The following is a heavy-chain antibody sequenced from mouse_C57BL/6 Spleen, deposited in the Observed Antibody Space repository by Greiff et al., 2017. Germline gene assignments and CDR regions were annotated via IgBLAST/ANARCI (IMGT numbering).Heavy chain of an antibody. CDR2: INPSTGGT. J-gene: IGHJ3*01. CDR3: ALYYRNYGAWFAY. CDR1: GYSFTGYY. D-gene: IGHD2-5*01. V-gene: IGHV1-42*01. Sequence: EVQLQESGPELVKPGASVKISCKASGYSFTGYYMNWVKQSPEKSLEWIGEINPSTGGTTYNQKFKAKATLTVDKSSSTAYMQLKSLTSEDAAVYYCALYYRNYGAWFAYWGQGTLVTVSA.